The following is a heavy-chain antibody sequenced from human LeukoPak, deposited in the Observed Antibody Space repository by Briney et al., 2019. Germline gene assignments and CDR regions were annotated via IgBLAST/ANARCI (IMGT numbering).Heavy chain of an antibody. CDR1: GFTFSSYA. CDR2: ISYDGSNK. CDR3: AREYDWLIRD. J-gene: IGHJ4*02. Sequence: GGSLRLSCAASGFTFSSYAMHWVRQAPGKGLEWVAVISYDGSNKYYADSVKGRFTISRDTSKNTLYLVMNSLRADDTAVYYCAREYDWLIRDWGQGTLVTVAS. D-gene: IGHD3-3*01. V-gene: IGHV3-30*07.